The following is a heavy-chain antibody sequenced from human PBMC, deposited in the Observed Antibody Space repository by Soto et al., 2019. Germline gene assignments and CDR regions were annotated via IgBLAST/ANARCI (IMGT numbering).Heavy chain of an antibody. D-gene: IGHD1-26*01. J-gene: IGHJ4*02. V-gene: IGHV3-30*18. CDR3: AKAPSGSYLFDY. Sequence: PGGFLRLSCAASGFTFSSYGMHWVRQAPGKGLEWVAVISYDGSNKYYADSVKGRFTISRDNSKNTLYLQMNSLRDEDTAVYYCAKAPSGSYLFDYWGQGT. CDR1: GFTFSSYG. CDR2: ISYDGSNK.